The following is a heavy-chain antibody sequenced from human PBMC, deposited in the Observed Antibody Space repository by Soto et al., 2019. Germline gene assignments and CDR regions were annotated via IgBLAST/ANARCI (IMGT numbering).Heavy chain of an antibody. D-gene: IGHD2-2*01. V-gene: IGHV1-69*01. CDR1: GGTFSSYA. J-gene: IGHJ6*02. CDR3: ARSQGSSTSLEIYYYYYYGMDV. Sequence: QVQLVQSGAEVKKPGSSVKVSCKASGGTFSSYAISWVRQAPGQGHEWMGGIIPISGTANYALKFQGRVTITADESTSTVYMELSSLRSEDTAVYFCARSQGSSTSLEIYYYYYYGMDVWGQGTTVTVSS. CDR2: IIPISGTA.